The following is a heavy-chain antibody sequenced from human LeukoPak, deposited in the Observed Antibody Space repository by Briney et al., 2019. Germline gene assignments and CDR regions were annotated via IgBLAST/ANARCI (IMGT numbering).Heavy chain of an antibody. J-gene: IGHJ4*02. D-gene: IGHD3-22*01. CDR2: MSPNNGDT. V-gene: IGHV1-8*01. CDR3: ARDLNYYYDSSGYYYGYFDY. Sequence: GASVKVSCKTSGYTFTNYDINWVRQATGQGLEWLGWMSPNNGDTGYAQKFQGRVTMTRDTSTNTAYMELRGLTSEDTAVYYCARDLNYYYDSSGYYYGYFDYWGQGTLVTVSS. CDR1: GYTFTNYD.